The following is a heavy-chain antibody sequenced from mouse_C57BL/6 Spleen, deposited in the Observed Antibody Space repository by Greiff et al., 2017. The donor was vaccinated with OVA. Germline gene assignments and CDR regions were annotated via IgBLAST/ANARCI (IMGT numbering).Heavy chain of an antibody. CDR2: ISYDGSN. V-gene: IGHV3-6*01. Sequence: DVKLQESGPGLVKPSQSLSLTCSVTGYSITSGYYWNWIRQFPGNKLEWMGYISYDGSNNYNPSLKNRISITRDTSKNQFFLKLNSVTTEDTATYYCARDRVRYFDYWGQGTTLTVSS. CDR1: GYSITSGYY. D-gene: IGHD2-1*01. CDR3: ARDRVRYFDY. J-gene: IGHJ2*01.